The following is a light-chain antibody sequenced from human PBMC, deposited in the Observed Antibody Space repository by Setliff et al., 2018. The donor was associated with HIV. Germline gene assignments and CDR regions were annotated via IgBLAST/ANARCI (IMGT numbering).Light chain of an antibody. Sequence: SALTQPPSASGTPGQRVTISCSGSSSNIGTRDVYWYQQLPGTAPKLLINKNNQRPSGVPDRFSASKSGTSASLAISGLRSEDEADYYCASWDDSLSGRVLGTGTKVTVL. V-gene: IGLV1-47*01. CDR3: ASWDDSLSGRV. CDR2: KNN. J-gene: IGLJ1*01. CDR1: SSNIGTRD.